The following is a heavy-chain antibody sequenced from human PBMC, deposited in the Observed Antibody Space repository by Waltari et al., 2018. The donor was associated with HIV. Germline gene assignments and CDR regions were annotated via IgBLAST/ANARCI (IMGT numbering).Heavy chain of an antibody. D-gene: IGHD6-13*01. CDR1: GFTFSIYG. Sequence: EVQVLESGGALVQPGGSLRLSGAASGFTFSIYGMSWVRQAPGTGLEWVSTISGSGGSTYYADSVKGRFTVSRDNSKNTLYLQMNSLRAEDTAVYFCVKEHQYSHSWYSYYGMDVWGQGTTVTVSS. J-gene: IGHJ6*02. CDR3: VKEHQYSHSWYSYYGMDV. V-gene: IGHV3-23*01. CDR2: ISGSGGST.